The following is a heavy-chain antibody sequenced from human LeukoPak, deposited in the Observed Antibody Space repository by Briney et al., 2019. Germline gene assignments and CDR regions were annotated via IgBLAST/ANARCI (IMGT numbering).Heavy chain of an antibody. J-gene: IGHJ6*02. Sequence: SETLSLTCTVSGGSISSYYWSWLRHPPGKGLEWIGYIYYSGSTNYNPSLKSRVTISVDTSKNQFSLKLSSVTAADTAVYYCARGADYYYYGMDVWGQGTTVTVSS. CDR3: ARGADYYYYGMDV. CDR2: IYYSGST. CDR1: GGSISSYY. V-gene: IGHV4-59*08.